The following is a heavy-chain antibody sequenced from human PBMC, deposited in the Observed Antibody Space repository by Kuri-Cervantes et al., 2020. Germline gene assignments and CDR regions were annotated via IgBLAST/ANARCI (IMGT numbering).Heavy chain of an antibody. J-gene: IGHJ4*02. CDR2: IIPIFGTA. D-gene: IGHD6-19*01. Sequence: SVKVSCKASGYTFTNYGISWVRQAPGQGLEWMGGIIPIFGTANYAQKFQGRVTITTDKSTSTAYMELSSLRSEDTAVYYCARGFGIAVAGTDYWGQGTLVTVSS. CDR1: GYTFTNYG. V-gene: IGHV1-69*05. CDR3: ARGFGIAVAGTDY.